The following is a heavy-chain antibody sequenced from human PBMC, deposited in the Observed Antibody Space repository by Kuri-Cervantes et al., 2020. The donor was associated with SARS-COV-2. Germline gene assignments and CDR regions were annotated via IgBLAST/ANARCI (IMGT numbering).Heavy chain of an antibody. Sequence: GGSLRLSCAASGFTFNTCAMHWVRQAPGKGLEWVAMVSSDGTNQSYADSVKGRFTISRDNSKNTLHLQIISLRTEDTDVFYCARARVGVFDFWGQGALVTVSS. CDR3: ARARVGVFDF. J-gene: IGHJ4*02. CDR1: GFTFNTCA. D-gene: IGHD2-21*01. V-gene: IGHV3-30*04. CDR2: VSSDGTNQ.